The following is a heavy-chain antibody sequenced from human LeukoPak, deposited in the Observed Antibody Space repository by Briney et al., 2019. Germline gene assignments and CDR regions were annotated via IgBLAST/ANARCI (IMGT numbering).Heavy chain of an antibody. J-gene: IGHJ4*02. Sequence: SETLSLTCTVSGGSISSSSYYWGWIRQPPGKGLEWIGSIYYSGSTYYNPSLKSRVTISVDTSKNQFSLKLSSVTAADTAVYYCARCRIAAAGMRGRKRPPYYFDYWGQGTLVTVSS. CDR2: IYYSGST. CDR3: ARCRIAAAGMRGRKRPPYYFDY. V-gene: IGHV4-39*07. D-gene: IGHD6-13*01. CDR1: GGSISSSSYY.